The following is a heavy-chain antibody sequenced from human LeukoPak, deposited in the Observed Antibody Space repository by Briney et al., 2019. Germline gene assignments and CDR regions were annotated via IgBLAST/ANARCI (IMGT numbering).Heavy chain of an antibody. CDR2: ISYDGSNK. J-gene: IGHJ6*02. D-gene: IGHD3-10*01. CDR3: AKDNGERTANYYGMDV. CDR1: GFTFSSYG. Sequence: GRSLRLSCAASGFTFSSYGMHWVRQAPGKGLEWVAVISYDGSNKYYADSVKGRFTISRDNSKNTLYLQMNSLRAEDTAVYYCAKDNGERTANYYGMDVWGQGTTVTVSS. V-gene: IGHV3-30*18.